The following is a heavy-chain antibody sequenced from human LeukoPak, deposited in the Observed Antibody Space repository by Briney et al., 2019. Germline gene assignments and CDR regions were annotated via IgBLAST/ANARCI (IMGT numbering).Heavy chain of an antibody. CDR1: GGTFSSYA. J-gene: IGHJ4*02. CDR3: ARGWYYYDSSGSMDY. CDR2: IIPIFGTA. V-gene: IGHV1-69*05. Sequence: ASVKVSCKASGGTFSSYAISWVRQAPGQGLEWMGRIIPIFGTANYAQKFQGRVTITTDESTSTAYMELSSLRSEDTAVYYCARGWYYYDSSGSMDYWGQGTLVTVSS. D-gene: IGHD3-22*01.